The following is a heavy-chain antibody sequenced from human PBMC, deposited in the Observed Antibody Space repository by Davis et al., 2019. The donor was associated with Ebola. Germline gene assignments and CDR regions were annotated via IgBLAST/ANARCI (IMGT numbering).Heavy chain of an antibody. CDR1: GGSFSGYY. V-gene: IGHV4-34*01. D-gene: IGHD2-21*01. CDR2: INHSGST. Sequence: PSETLSLTCAVYGGSFSGYYWSWIRQPPGKGLEWIGEINHSGSTNYNPSLKSRVTISVDTSKNQFSLKLSSVTAADTAVYYCARGLQHIANDWGQGTLVTVSS. J-gene: IGHJ4*02. CDR3: ARGLQHIAND.